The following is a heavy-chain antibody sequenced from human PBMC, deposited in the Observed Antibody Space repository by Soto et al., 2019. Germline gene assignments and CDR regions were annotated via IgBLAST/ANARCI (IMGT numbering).Heavy chain of an antibody. CDR2: ISDTGSTK. CDR1: GFTFSNYY. D-gene: IGHD3-10*01. V-gene: IGHV3-11*01. CDR3: ARENWIGGGADY. J-gene: IGHJ4*02. Sequence: QVQLVESGGGLVKPGGSLRLSCAASGFTFSNYYMSWIRQAPGKGLEWISYISDTGSTKYYADSVKGRFTISRDNAENSLFLQMNGLGADDTAVYYWARENWIGGGADYWGQGTPVTVSS.